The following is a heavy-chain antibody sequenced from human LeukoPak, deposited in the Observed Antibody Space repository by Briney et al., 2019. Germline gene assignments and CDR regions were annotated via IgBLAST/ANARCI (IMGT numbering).Heavy chain of an antibody. CDR2: MNPNSGNT. V-gene: IGHV1-8*01. D-gene: IGHD3-3*01. CDR3: ARGHDFWSGYHTQDFDY. J-gene: IGHJ4*02. CDR1: GYTFTSYD. Sequence: WASVKVSCKASGYTFTSYDINWVRQATGQGLEWMGWMNPNSGNTGYAQKLQGRVTMTRNTSISTAYMELSSLRSEDTAVYYCARGHDFWSGYHTQDFDYWGQGTLVTVSS.